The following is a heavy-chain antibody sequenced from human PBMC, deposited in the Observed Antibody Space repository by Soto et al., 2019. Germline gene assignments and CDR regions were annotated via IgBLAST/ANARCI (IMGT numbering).Heavy chain of an antibody. V-gene: IGHV1-46*01. CDR3: AREENCRGGTCYSEYFHH. D-gene: IGHD2-15*01. Sequence: QVQLVQSGAEVKKPGASVKVSCKTSGYIFTAYSMHWVRQAPGQGLEWMGVVNPSGGSAHYAQSFEGRVTLTRDTSMSTFYMELSSLRSEDTAVYYCAREENCRGGTCYSEYFHHWGQGTLVTASS. CDR2: VNPSGGSA. J-gene: IGHJ1*01. CDR1: GYIFTAYS.